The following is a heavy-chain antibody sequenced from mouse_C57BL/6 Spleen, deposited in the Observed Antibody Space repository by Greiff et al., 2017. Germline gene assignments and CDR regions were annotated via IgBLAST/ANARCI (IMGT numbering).Heavy chain of an antibody. J-gene: IGHJ3*01. Sequence: QVQLLQPGAELVQPGASVKLSCKASGYTFPSYWMQWVKQRPGQGLEWIGEIDPSDSYTNYNQKFKGKATLTVDTSSSTAYMQLSSLASEDSAVYYCARDTAAEFAYWGQGTLVTVSA. V-gene: IGHV1-50*01. CDR1: GYTFPSYW. CDR3: ARDTAAEFAY. CDR2: IDPSDSYT.